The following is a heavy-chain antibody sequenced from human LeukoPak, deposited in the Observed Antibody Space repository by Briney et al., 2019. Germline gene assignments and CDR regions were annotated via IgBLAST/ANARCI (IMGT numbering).Heavy chain of an antibody. V-gene: IGHV3-23*01. Sequence: GGSLRLSCAASGFTFSAYGMTWVRQAPGKGLEWVSVISNSGGTTYFADSVKGRFTISRDNSKNTVYLQMNSLSAEDTAVYYCAKALGSTWRSGMDAWGQGTTVTVSS. D-gene: IGHD6-13*01. CDR2: ISNSGGTT. J-gene: IGHJ6*02. CDR1: GFTFSAYG. CDR3: AKALGSTWRSGMDA.